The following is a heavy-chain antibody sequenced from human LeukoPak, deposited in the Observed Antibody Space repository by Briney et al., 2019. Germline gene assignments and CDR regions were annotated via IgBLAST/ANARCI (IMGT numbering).Heavy chain of an antibody. CDR1: GGTFSSYA. CDR3: ATLTGYSSSSADY. Sequence: ASVKVSCKASGGTFSSYAISRVRQAPGQGLEWMGRIIPILGIANYAQKFQGRVTITADKSTSTAYMELSSLRSEDTAVYYCATLTGYSSSSADYWGQGTLVTVS. J-gene: IGHJ4*02. CDR2: IIPILGIA. V-gene: IGHV1-69*04. D-gene: IGHD6-13*01.